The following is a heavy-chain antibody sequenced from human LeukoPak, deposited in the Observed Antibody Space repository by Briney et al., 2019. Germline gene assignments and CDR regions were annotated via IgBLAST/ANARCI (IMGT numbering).Heavy chain of an antibody. Sequence: SETLSLTCTVSGGSMSSYYWSWIRQPPGKGLEWIGYIYQNGRTNYNPSLKSRVTISVDTSKNHFSLNPTSVTAADTAVYFCAREDRNGNSGYAIGDWGQGILVTVSS. CDR1: GGSMSSYY. D-gene: IGHD5-12*01. J-gene: IGHJ4*02. CDR3: AREDRNGNSGYAIGD. CDR2: IYQNGRT. V-gene: IGHV4-59*01.